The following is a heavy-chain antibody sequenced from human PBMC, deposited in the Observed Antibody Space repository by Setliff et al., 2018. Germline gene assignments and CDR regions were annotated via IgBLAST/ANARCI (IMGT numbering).Heavy chain of an antibody. Sequence: QPGGSLRLSCAASGFTFSTAWMNWVRQAPGKGLEYVSAISSNGDRTYYADSVKGRFTISRDNANQSLYLQMSSLRPEDTAVYYCAKVIGGYPPKPSDYWGQGTLVTVSS. D-gene: IGHD3-16*02. J-gene: IGHJ4*02. CDR2: ISSNGDRT. CDR3: AKVIGGYPPKPSDY. V-gene: IGHV3-64*02. CDR1: GFTFSTAW.